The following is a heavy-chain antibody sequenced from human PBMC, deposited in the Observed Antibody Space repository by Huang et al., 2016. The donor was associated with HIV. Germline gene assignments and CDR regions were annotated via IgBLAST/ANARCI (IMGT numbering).Heavy chain of an antibody. V-gene: IGHV5-51*03. CDR3: AREGGSRYYMDV. J-gene: IGHJ6*03. CDR2: IYPGDSDT. D-gene: IGHD3-16*01. Sequence: EVQLVQSGAEVKKPGESLGISCKGSGYSFRSYWLGWVRQMPGKGLELRGIIYPGDSDTRYSPSVQGLVTISADKSISTAYLQWSSLKASDTAMYYCAREGGSRYYMDVWGKGTTFTVSS. CDR1: GYSFRSYW.